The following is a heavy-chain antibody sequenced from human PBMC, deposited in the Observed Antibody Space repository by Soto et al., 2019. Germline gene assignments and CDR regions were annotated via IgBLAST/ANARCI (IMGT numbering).Heavy chain of an antibody. CDR3: ARFRSRPPTMKFGNDFDY. D-gene: IGHD1-1*01. Sequence: GESLKISCTASGYNFNNNWIGWVRQTPGKGLEWMGRIEPSDSYIDYSPSFKGHVTISSDKSIKTVYLQWSSLKASDTAMYYCARFRSRPPTMKFGNDFDYWGQGTLVTVSS. V-gene: IGHV5-10-1*01. CDR1: GYNFNNNW. CDR2: IEPSDSYI. J-gene: IGHJ4*02.